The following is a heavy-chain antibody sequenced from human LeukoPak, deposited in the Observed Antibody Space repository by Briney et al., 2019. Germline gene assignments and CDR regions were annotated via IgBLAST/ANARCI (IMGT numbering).Heavy chain of an antibody. J-gene: IGHJ4*02. CDR1: GGSISSYY. D-gene: IGHD2-15*01. V-gene: IGHV4-4*07. CDR3: ARTSPRAATFDS. CDR2: IYPSGST. Sequence: SETLSLTCSVSGGSISSYYWGWIRQPAGKGLEWIGRIYPSGSTNYNPSLKSRVTMSVDTSKNQFSLKLSSVTAADTAVYYCARTSPRAATFDSWGQRTLVTVSS.